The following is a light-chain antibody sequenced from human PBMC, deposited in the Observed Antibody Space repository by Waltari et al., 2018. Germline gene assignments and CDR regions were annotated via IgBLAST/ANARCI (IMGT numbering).Light chain of an antibody. V-gene: IGLV4-69*01. Sequence: DPEKGPRYLMKFNGDGSHTKWDEIPDRFSGSSSGAERYLTISSLQSEDEADYYCQTGGHDTWVFGGGTKLTVL. CDR3: QTGGHDTWV. CDR2: FNGDGSH. J-gene: IGLJ3*02.